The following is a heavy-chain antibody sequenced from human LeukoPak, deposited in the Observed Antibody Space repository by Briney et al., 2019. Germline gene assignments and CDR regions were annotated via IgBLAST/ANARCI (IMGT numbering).Heavy chain of an antibody. Sequence: ASIKVSCKASGYTFTSYDINWVRQATGQGVEWMRGISTNRDHTGYAQKFQGRLTMTRNSSMSTAYIELSSLKSEDTDVYYCARGKRVPLGGTKNYYYNMDGWGEGATVTVSS. V-gene: IGHV1-8*01. CDR2: ISTNRDHT. CDR1: GYTFTSYD. CDR3: ARGKRVPLGGTKNYYYNMDG. D-gene: IGHD2-15*01. J-gene: IGHJ6*03.